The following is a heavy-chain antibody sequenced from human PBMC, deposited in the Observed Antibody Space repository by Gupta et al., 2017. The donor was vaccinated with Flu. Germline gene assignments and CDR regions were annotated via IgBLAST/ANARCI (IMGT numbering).Heavy chain of an antibody. J-gene: IGHJ4*02. CDR2: IYYSGST. D-gene: IGHD1-26*01. V-gene: IGHV4-31*03. CDR3: ARGYVNIVGATTPPEY. CDR1: GGSISSGGYY. Sequence: QVQLQESGPGLVKPSQTLSLTCTVSGGSISSGGYYWSWIRQHPGKGLEWIGYIYYSGSTYYNPSLKSRVTISVDTSKNQFSLKLSSVTAADTAVYYCARGYVNIVGATTPPEYWGQGTLVTVSS.